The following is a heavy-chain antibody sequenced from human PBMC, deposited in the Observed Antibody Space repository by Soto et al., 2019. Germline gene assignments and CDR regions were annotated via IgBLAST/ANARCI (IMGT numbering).Heavy chain of an antibody. CDR2: IYYSGST. J-gene: IGHJ3*02. Sequence: PSDTLSLTSTVPGASISHYYWSWIGRPPGKGLEWIGYIYYSGSTNYNPSLKSRVTISVDTSKNQFSLKLSSVTAADTAVYYCARRYSGYDWAFDIWGQGTMVTVSS. D-gene: IGHD5-12*01. CDR1: GASISHYY. CDR3: ARRYSGYDWAFDI. V-gene: IGHV4-59*07.